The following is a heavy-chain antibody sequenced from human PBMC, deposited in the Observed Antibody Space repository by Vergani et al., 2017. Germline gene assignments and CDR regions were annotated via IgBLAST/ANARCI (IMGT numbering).Heavy chain of an antibody. J-gene: IGHJ4*02. CDR2: ISGSGGST. CDR3: ARDPEYYYDSSGYYSFDY. V-gene: IGHV3-23*01. D-gene: IGHD3-22*01. Sequence: EVQLLESGGDLVQPGGSLRLSCAASGFTFNHYAMNWVRQAPGKGLEWVSGISGSGGSTYYAGSVKGRFTISRDSSKNTLYLQMNSLSAGDTAVYYCARDPEYYYDSSGYYSFDYWGQGTLVTVSS. CDR1: GFTFNHYA.